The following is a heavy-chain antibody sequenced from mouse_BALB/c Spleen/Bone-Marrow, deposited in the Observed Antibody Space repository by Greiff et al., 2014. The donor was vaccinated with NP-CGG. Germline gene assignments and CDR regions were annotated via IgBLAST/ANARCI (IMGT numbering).Heavy chain of an antibody. CDR2: INPYNGGT. CDR3: AREEGYDEGEYFDV. D-gene: IGHD2-14*01. V-gene: IGHV1-18*01. Sequence: VQLKQSGPELVKPGASTKISCKASGYSFTGYTMNWVKQSHGKNLEWIGLINPYNGGTSYNQKFKGKATLTVDKSSSTAYMELLSLTSEDSAVYYCAREEGYDEGEYFDVWGAGTTVTVSS. J-gene: IGHJ1*01. CDR1: GYSFTGYT.